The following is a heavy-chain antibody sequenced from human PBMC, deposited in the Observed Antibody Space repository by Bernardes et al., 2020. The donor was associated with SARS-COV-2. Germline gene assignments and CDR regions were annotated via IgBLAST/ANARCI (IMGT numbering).Heavy chain of an antibody. CDR3: AREQWLVRYVDY. Sequence: SETLSLTCTVPGGSFSAYYWTWIRLSPGRGLEWIGYIYSSGSTNYNPSLKSRVTISVDTSKNQFSLKLSSVTAADSAVYDCAREQWLVRYVDYWGQGNLVTVSS. CDR2: IYSSGST. D-gene: IGHD6-19*01. V-gene: IGHV4-59*01. J-gene: IGHJ4*02. CDR1: GGSFSAYY.